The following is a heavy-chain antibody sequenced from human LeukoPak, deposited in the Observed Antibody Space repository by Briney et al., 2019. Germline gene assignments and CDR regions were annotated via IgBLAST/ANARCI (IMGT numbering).Heavy chain of an antibody. D-gene: IGHD3-9*01. CDR1: GFTFSSYW. Sequence: GGSLRLSCAASGFTFSSYWMHWVRQAPGKGLVWVSRINTDGSSTSYADSVKGRFTISRDNAKNTLYLQMNSLRAEDTAVYYCASTQTYYDILTGHYDYYFDYWGQGTLVTVSS. J-gene: IGHJ4*02. CDR3: ASTQTYYDILTGHYDYYFDY. CDR2: INTDGSST. V-gene: IGHV3-74*01.